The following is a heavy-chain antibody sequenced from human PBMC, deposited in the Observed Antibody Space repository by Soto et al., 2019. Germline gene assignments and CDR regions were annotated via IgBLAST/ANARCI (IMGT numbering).Heavy chain of an antibody. CDR3: ANRPLLGNSSEPVDY. D-gene: IGHD1-26*01. CDR1: GFTFSSFA. Sequence: QAQLVESGGGVVQPGRSLRLSCAASGFTFSSFAMHWVRQAPGKGLEWVAIVSYDGGTKYYADYVKGRFTISRDNSKNTLYLPMHSLKTEDTPEYYGANRPLLGNSSEPVDYLGQGTPVTVSS. V-gene: IGHV3-30*18. CDR2: VSYDGGTK. J-gene: IGHJ4*02.